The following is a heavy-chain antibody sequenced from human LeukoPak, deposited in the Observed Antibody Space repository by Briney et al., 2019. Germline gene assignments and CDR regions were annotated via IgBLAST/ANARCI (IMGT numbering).Heavy chain of an antibody. Sequence: SVKVSCKASGGTFSSYAISWVRQAPGQGLEWMGGIIPIFGTANYAQKFQGRVTITADESTSTAYMELSSLRSEDTAVYYCARDENYYDSSGYYYLDWGQGTLVTVFS. J-gene: IGHJ4*02. D-gene: IGHD3-22*01. CDR3: ARDENYYDSSGYYYLD. V-gene: IGHV1-69*13. CDR2: IIPIFGTA. CDR1: GGTFSSYA.